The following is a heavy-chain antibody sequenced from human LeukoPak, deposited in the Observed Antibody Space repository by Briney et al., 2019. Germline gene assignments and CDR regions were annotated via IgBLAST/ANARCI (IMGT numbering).Heavy chain of an antibody. CDR2: INSDGSNT. D-gene: IGHD2-15*01. CDR3: AREDYCSGGSCLENWFDP. CDR1: GFILSNYW. V-gene: IGHV3-74*01. Sequence: GGSLRLSCAAPGFILSNYWMHWVRQAPGKGPVWVSRINSDGSNTRYADSVKGRFTISRDNAKNTLYLQMNSLRDEDTAVYYCAREDYCSGGSCLENWFDPWGQGTLVTVSS. J-gene: IGHJ5*02.